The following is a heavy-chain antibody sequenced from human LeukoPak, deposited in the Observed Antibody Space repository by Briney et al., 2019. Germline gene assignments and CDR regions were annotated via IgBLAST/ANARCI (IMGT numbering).Heavy chain of an antibody. CDR2: INPSSGGT. CDR3: AREMEGVDY. D-gene: IGHD1-1*01. J-gene: IGHJ4*02. V-gene: IGHV1-2*02. CDR1: GYTFTDSY. Sequence: ASVKVSCKASGYTFTDSYMHWVRQAPGQGLEWMGWINPSSGGTNYAQKFEDRVTMTRDTSISTAYMELSRLRSDDTAVYYCAREMEGVDYWGQGALVTVSS.